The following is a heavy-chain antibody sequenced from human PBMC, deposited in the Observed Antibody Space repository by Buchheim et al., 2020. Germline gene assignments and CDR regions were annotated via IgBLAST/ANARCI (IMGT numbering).Heavy chain of an antibody. Sequence: EVQLVESGGGLVQPGGSLRLSCAASGFTFSSYWMSWVRQAPGKGLEWVANIKEDGSEGYYVDSVKGRFTISRDNAMNSLFLQVSSLKAGDTAVYYCARGTRDYYGMDVWGQGTT. V-gene: IGHV3-7*01. CDR3: ARGTRDYYGMDV. J-gene: IGHJ6*02. CDR1: GFTFSSYW. CDR2: IKEDGSEG.